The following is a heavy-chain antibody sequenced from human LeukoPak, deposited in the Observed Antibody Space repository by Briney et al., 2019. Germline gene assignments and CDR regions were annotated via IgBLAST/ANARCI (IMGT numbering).Heavy chain of an antibody. CDR1: GGSFSGYY. D-gene: IGHD2-2*01. V-gene: IGHV4-34*01. Sequence: PSETLSLTCAVYGGSFSGYYWSWIRQPPGKGLEWIGEIYHSGSTNYNPSLKSRVTISVDKSKNQFSLKLSSVTAADTAVYYCASGGPAGGLFDYWGQGTLVTVSS. CDR3: ASGGPAGGLFDY. J-gene: IGHJ4*02. CDR2: IYHSGST.